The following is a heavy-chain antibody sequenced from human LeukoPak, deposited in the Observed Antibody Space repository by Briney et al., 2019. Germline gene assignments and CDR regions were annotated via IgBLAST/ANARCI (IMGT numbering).Heavy chain of an antibody. D-gene: IGHD2-2*01. CDR2: ISSSSSYT. J-gene: IGHJ4*02. V-gene: IGHV3-11*06. CDR1: GFTFSDYY. CDR3: ARDPYCSSTSCYYDY. Sequence: GGSLRLSCAASGFTFSDYYMSWIRQAPGKGLEWVSYISSSSSYTNYADSVKGRFTISRDNAKNSLYLQMNSLRAEDTAVYYCARDPYCSSTSCYYDYWGQGTLVTVSS.